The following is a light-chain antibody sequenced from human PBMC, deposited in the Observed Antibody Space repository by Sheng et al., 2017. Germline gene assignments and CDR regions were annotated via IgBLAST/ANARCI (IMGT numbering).Light chain of an antibody. CDR3: QHYNSYPWT. CDR2: GAS. Sequence: DILLTQSPSFLSASAGDRVTITCRASQGISSYLAWYQQKPGKAPKLLIYGASTLQSGVPSRFSGSGSGTEFTLTISSLQPDDFATYYCQHYNSYPWTFGQGTKVEIK. CDR1: QGISSY. V-gene: IGKV1-9*01. J-gene: IGKJ1*01.